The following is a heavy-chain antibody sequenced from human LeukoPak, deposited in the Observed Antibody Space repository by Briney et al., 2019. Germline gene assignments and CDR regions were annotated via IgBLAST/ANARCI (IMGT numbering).Heavy chain of an antibody. D-gene: IGHD3-9*01. J-gene: IGHJ4*02. CDR2: IYYSGST. CDR3: ARVGDILTPIDY. CDR1: GGSISSSSYY. Sequence: SETLSLTCTVSGGSISSSSYYWGWIRQPPGKGLEWIGSIYYSGSTYYNPSLKSRVTISVDTSKNQFSLKLSSVTAADTAVYYCARVGDILTPIDYWGQGTLVTVSS. V-gene: IGHV4-39*07.